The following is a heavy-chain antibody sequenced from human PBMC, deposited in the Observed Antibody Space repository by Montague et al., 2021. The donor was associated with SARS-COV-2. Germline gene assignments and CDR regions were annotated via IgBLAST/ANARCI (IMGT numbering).Heavy chain of an antibody. Sequence: SETLSLTCSVSGDSSRTKYWSWIRQSPGKGLEWIGYVDNSGGTDYSPSLRSRVTISIDRSKKQFSLRLNSVTTADTAKYYCTTGEGNYGWRYYFDYWGQGTLVTVSS. V-gene: IGHV4-59*01. CDR1: GDSSRTKY. J-gene: IGHJ4*02. CDR3: TTGEGNYGWRYYFDY. CDR2: VDNSGGT. D-gene: IGHD3-10*01.